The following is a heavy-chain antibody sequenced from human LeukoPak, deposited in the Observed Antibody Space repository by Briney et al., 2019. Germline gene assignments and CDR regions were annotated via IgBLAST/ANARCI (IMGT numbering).Heavy chain of an antibody. CDR2: IRYDGTEK. CDR1: GFTFSSYA. D-gene: IGHD2-15*01. V-gene: IGHV3-7*01. CDR3: AREWRSMVAAEIDY. J-gene: IGHJ4*02. Sequence: GGSLRLSCAASGFTFSSYAMSWVRQAPGKGLEWVAFIRYDGTEKYYTESVKGRFTISRDNAKNSLYLQMNSLRAEDTAVYYCAREWRSMVAAEIDYWGQGTLVTVSS.